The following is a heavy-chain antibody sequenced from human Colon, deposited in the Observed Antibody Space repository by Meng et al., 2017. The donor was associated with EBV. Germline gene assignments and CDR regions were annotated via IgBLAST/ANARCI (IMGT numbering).Heavy chain of an antibody. CDR3: ARGKQDAWELLAY. CDR1: GVSSISNIP. J-gene: IGHJ4*02. D-gene: IGHD1-26*01. V-gene: IGHV4-4*02. CDR2: IDDSGST. Sequence: QVHLEEAGPGLVKPSGTLSLPRGGSGVSSISNIPWTLVRQPPGKGLEWIGDIDDSGSTNYNPSLNSRISISLDKSKNHFSLKVNSVTAADTAVYYCARGKQDAWELLAYWGQGALVTVSS.